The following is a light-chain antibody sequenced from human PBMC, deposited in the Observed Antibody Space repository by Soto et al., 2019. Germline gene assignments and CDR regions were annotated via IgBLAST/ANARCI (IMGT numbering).Light chain of an antibody. J-gene: IGKJ5*01. CDR1: QTIGSW. CDR2: AAS. Sequence: DIQMNQSPSTLSGSVGESGTMSCRASQTIGSWLAWNQQKPGKAPKLLIYAASSLQSGFPSRFGGSGSGPDFTLTISSLELEDLAVYYCRQRGAWPPITFGQGRRLEIK. V-gene: IGKV1-5*01. CDR3: RQRGAWPPIT.